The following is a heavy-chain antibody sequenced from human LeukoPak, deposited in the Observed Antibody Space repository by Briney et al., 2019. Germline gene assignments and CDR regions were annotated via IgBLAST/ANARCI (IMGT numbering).Heavy chain of an antibody. J-gene: IGHJ3*02. V-gene: IGHV4-4*07. CDR3: ARGRYCSADICSGGDAFDI. D-gene: IGHD2-15*01. CDR1: GGSITNYY. Sequence: PSETLSLTCTVSGGSITNYYWSWIRQPAGKGLEWIERIYTRGSTNYNPSLKSRVTMSVDTSKNQFSLKLSSVTAADTAVYYCARGRYCSADICSGGDAFDIWGQGTMVSVSS. CDR2: IYTRGST.